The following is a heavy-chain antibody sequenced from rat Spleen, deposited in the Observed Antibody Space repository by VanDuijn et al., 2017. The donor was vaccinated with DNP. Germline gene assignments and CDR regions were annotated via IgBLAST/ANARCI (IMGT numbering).Heavy chain of an antibody. V-gene: IGHV3-1*01. J-gene: IGHJ2*01. CDR3: ATYYGFNSYFFDY. CDR2: ISYSGST. CDR1: GSSITSNY. D-gene: IGHD1-3*01. Sequence: EVQLQESGPGLVKPSQSLSLTCSVTGSSITSNYWGWIRKFPGNKMEWIGHISYSGSTNYNPSLKSRISITRDTSKNQFFLQLNSVTTEDTATYFCATYYGFNSYFFDYWGQGVMVTVSS.